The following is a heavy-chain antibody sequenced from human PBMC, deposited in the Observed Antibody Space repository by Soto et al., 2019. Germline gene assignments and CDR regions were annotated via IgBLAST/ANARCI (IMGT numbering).Heavy chain of an antibody. V-gene: IGHV3-48*03. CDR2: ISSSGSTA. D-gene: IGHD3-10*01. J-gene: IGHJ4*02. CDR3: TRAAWFPYLSFY. CDR1: GFTFSRFD. Sequence: GGSLRLSCAASGFTFSRFDLHWVRQAPGKGLEWISYISSSGSTAYYASSVEGRFTISRDNANNSVYLQMDSLSAEDTALYYCTRAAWFPYLSFYWGQGALVTVSS.